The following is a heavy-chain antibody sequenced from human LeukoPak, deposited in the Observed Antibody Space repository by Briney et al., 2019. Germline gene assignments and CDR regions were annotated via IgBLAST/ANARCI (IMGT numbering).Heavy chain of an antibody. CDR3: VKVSVTGTSVDY. CDR2: ISSNGGIT. V-gene: IGHV3-64D*06. D-gene: IGHD6-19*01. Sequence: GGSLRLSCSASGFTFSRYPMHWVRQAPGKGLQYVSAISSNGGITYYADSVKDRFTISRDNSKNTLYLQMSSLRAEDMAVYYCVKVSVTGTSVDYWGQGTLVTVSS. J-gene: IGHJ4*02. CDR1: GFTFSRYP.